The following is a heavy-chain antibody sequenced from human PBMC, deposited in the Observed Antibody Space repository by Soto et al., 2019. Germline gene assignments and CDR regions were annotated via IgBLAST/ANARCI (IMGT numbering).Heavy chain of an antibody. CDR3: AKDRYRAQIKDFDY. J-gene: IGHJ4*02. CDR2: ISGSGGST. Sequence: PGGSLRLSCAASGFTFRSYAMSWVRQAPGKGLEWVSAISGSGGSTYYADSVKGRFTISRDNSKNTLSLQMNSLRAEDTAVYYCAKDRYRAQIKDFDYWGRGTLVTASS. CDR1: GFTFRSYA. V-gene: IGHV3-23*01. D-gene: IGHD3-9*01.